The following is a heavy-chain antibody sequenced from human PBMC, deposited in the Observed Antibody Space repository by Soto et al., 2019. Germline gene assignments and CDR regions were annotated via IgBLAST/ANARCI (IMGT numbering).Heavy chain of an antibody. CDR3: ARSEGAEGVVWFDT. V-gene: IGHV3-23*01. Sequence: EVQLLESGGDLVQPGGSLRVSCVASGFSFSNYAMSWVRQAPGKGLEWVSGIRGSGTETHYADSVKGRFTISRDNSKNTVHLEMHSLHVGDTAVYYCARSEGAEGVVWFDTWGQGTLVTVSS. CDR1: GFSFSNYA. CDR2: IRGSGTET. J-gene: IGHJ5*02. D-gene: IGHD1-26*01.